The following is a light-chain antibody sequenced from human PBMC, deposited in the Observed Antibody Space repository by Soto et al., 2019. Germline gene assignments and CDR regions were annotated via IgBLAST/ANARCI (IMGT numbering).Light chain of an antibody. CDR3: QKCKVAPFT. J-gene: IGKJ4*01. Sequence: DIQMTQSPSSLSASLGDRVTITCRASQGIDNHLAWYQQKPGKAPKLLIYAASTLHSGVPSRFTGSGSGTDFTLTISSLQPEDAATYYCQKCKVAPFTFGGGTKVEI. CDR1: QGIDNH. V-gene: IGKV1-27*01. CDR2: AAS.